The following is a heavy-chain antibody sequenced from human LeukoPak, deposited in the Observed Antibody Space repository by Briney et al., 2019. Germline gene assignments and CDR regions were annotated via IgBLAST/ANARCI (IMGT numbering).Heavy chain of an antibody. D-gene: IGHD3-10*01. Sequence: PSETLSLTCAVSGGSISSGGYSWSWIRQPPGKGLEWIGYIYHSGSTYYNPSLKSRVTISVDRSKNQFSLKLSSVTAADTAVYYCARETMVRGVITGGNWFDPWGQGTLVTVPS. V-gene: IGHV4-30-2*01. CDR2: IYHSGST. CDR3: ARETMVRGVITGGNWFDP. CDR1: GGSISSGGYS. J-gene: IGHJ5*02.